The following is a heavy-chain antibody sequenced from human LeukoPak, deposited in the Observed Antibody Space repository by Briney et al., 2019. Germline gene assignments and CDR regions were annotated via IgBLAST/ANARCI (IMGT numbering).Heavy chain of an antibody. V-gene: IGHV3-23*01. D-gene: IGHD1-26*01. Sequence: GGSLRLSCAASGFTFRSYNMSWVRQAPGKGLEWVSTITGSGAGTYYADPVKGRFTISRDNSKNTVYMQMNSLRAEDTAVYYCAKWVGYWGQGTLVTVSS. CDR3: AKWVGY. CDR1: GFTFRSYN. CDR2: ITGSGAGT. J-gene: IGHJ4*02.